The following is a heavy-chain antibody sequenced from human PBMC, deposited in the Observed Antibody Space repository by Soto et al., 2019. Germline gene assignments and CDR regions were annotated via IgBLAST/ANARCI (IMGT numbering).Heavy chain of an antibody. CDR1: GYTFTSYG. D-gene: IGHD2-2*02. CDR2: ISAYNGNT. V-gene: IGHV1-18*01. CDR3: ACLIPGEGYFDY. Sequence: QVQLVQSGAEVKKPGASVKVSCKASGYTFTSYGISWVRQAPGQGLEWMGWISAYNGNTNYAQKLQGRDTMTTDTSESTACMELRSLGSDDTAVYYCACLIPGEGYFDYWGQGTLVTVSS. J-gene: IGHJ4*02.